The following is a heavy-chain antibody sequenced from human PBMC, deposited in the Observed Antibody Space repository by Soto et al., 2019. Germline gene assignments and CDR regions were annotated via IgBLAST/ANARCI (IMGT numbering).Heavy chain of an antibody. J-gene: IGHJ6*02. CDR3: AREMYYDFWSGYRYYYYGMDV. CDR1: GYTFTSYA. D-gene: IGHD3-3*01. CDR2: INTNTGNP. Sequence: ASVKVSCKASGYTFTSYAMNWVRQAPGQGLEWMGWINTNTGNPTYAQGFTGRFVFSLDTSVSTAYLQICSLKAEDTAVYYCAREMYYDFWSGYRYYYYGMDVWGQGTTVTVSS. V-gene: IGHV7-4-1*01.